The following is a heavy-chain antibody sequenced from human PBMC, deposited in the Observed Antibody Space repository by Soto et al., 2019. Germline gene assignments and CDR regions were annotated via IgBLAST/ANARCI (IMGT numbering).Heavy chain of an antibody. CDR3: ARSPPYSSSRQGWFDP. J-gene: IGHJ5*02. Sequence: SETLSLTCTVSGGSMSTYYWSWIRQPPGKGLEWIGYIYYSGSTDYNPSLKSRVTISVDASKKQFSLKLSSVTAADTAVYYCARSPPYSSSRQGWFDPWGQGTLVTVSS. V-gene: IGHV4-59*08. CDR2: IYYSGST. D-gene: IGHD6-6*01. CDR1: GGSMSTYY.